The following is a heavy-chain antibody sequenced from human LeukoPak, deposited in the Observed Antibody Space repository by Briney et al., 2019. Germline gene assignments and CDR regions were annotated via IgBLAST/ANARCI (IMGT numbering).Heavy chain of an antibody. D-gene: IGHD4-11*01. CDR1: GYTFTSYW. V-gene: IGHV5-51*01. CDR2: IYPGDSDT. Sequence: RGESLKISCKGSGYTFTSYWIGWVRQMPGKGLEWMGIIYPGDSDTRYSPSFQGQVTISADKSINTAYLQWSSLKASDTAMYYCARQLHATHSIDYWGQGTLVTVSS. J-gene: IGHJ4*02. CDR3: ARQLHATHSIDY.